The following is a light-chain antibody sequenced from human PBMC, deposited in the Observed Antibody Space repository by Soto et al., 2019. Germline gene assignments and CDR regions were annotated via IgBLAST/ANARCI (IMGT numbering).Light chain of an antibody. CDR3: QQYNSYPIT. V-gene: IGKV1D-16*01. CDR1: QDVSNW. Sequence: DIQMTQSPSSVSASVGDRVTITCRASQDVSNWLAWYQQEAWKAPKLLIYGASTLQRGVPSRFSGSGYGTSFNLTISSLQPDDFATYYCQQYNSYPITFGQGTRLEIK. J-gene: IGKJ5*01. CDR2: GAS.